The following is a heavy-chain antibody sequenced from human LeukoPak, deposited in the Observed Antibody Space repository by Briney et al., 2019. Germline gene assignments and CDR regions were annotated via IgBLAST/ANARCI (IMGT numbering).Heavy chain of an antibody. CDR3: AGTYCGGDCYSTNFDY. CDR2: IYTSGST. D-gene: IGHD2-21*02. CDR1: GGSISSGSYY. Sequence: SETLSLTCTVSGGSISSGSYYWSWIRQPAGKGLEWIGRIYTSGSTNCNPSLKSRVTISVDTSKNQFSLKLSSVTAADTAVYYCAGTYCGGDCYSTNFDYWGQGTLVTVSS. V-gene: IGHV4-61*02. J-gene: IGHJ4*02.